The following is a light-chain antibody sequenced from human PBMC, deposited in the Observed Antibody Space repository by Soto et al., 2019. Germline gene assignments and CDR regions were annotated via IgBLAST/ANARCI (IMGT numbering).Light chain of an antibody. CDR2: DVY. CDR1: SRDIGGSKY. V-gene: IGLV2-14*01. J-gene: IGLJ1*01. Sequence: QSALTQPASVSGSPGQSITISCTGTSRDIGGSKYVSWYQQYPGKAPKLIIYDVYNRPSGVSTRFSGSKSGNTASLTISGLQAEDEADYYCCSSTSSSPYVFGGGTKVTVL. CDR3: CSSTSSSPYV.